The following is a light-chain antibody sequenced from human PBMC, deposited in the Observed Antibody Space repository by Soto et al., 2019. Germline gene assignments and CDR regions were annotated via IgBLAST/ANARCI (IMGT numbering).Light chain of an antibody. Sequence: EIVMTQFPASLSVSPGERVTLSCRASQSITRDLAWYQQKPGQAPRLLVFAASFRATDIPPRFSGSGSGTDFTLTTNSLQSEDFGLYFCQEYTKWPGTFGQGTRVEMK. CDR3: QEYTKWPGT. CDR1: QSITRD. V-gene: IGKV3-15*01. J-gene: IGKJ1*01. CDR2: AAS.